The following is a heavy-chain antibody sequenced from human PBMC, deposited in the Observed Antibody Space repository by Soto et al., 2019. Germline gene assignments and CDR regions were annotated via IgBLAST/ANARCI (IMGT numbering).Heavy chain of an antibody. V-gene: IGHV3-30*18. CDR3: EKVLRGGATTSYYFDY. D-gene: IGHD1-26*01. J-gene: IGHJ4*02. CDR2: ISYDGSNK. CDR1: GFTFSSYG. Sequence: QVQLVESGGGVVQPGRSLRLSCAASGFTFSSYGLHWVRQAPGKGLEWVAVISYDGSNKYYADSVKGRFTISRDNSKNTLYLQMNSLRAEDTAVYYCEKVLRGGATTSYYFDYWGQGTLVTVSS.